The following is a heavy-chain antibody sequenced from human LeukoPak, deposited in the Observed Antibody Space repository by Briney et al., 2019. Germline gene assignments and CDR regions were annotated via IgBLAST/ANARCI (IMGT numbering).Heavy chain of an antibody. Sequence: ASVKVSCKASGGTFSSYAISWVRQAPGQGLEWMGGIIPIFGTANYAQKFQGRVTITTDESTGTAYMKLSSLRSEDTAVYYCARDRWYCSGGSCYSGDWFDPWSQGTLVTVSS. CDR3: ARDRWYCSGGSCYSGDWFDP. CDR2: IIPIFGTA. D-gene: IGHD2-15*01. CDR1: GGTFSSYA. V-gene: IGHV1-69*05. J-gene: IGHJ5*02.